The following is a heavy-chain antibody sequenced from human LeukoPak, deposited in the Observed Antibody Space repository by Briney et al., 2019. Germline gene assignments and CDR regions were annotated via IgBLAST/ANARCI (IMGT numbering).Heavy chain of an antibody. CDR1: GGTFSSYA. CDR2: IIPIFGTA. V-gene: IGHV1-69*13. CDR3: AGLEPPDYYYYGMDV. D-gene: IGHD1-1*01. Sequence: SVKVSCMASGGTFSSYAISWVRQAPGQGLEWMGGIIPIFGTANYAQKFQGRVTITADESTSTAYMELSSLRSEDTAVYYCAGLEPPDYYYYGMDVWGKGTTVTVSS. J-gene: IGHJ6*04.